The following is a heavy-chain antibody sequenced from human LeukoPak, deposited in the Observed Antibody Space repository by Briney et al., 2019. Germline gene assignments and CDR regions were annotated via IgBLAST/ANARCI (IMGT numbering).Heavy chain of an antibody. D-gene: IGHD1-26*01. Sequence: GGSLRLSCAASGFTFSSYSMNWVRQAPGKGLEWVSSISSSSSYIYYADSVKGRFTISRDNAKNSLYLQMNSLKAEDTAVYYCARDSTPYSGSHYYFDYWGQGTLVTVSS. CDR2: ISSSSSYI. CDR1: GFTFSSYS. CDR3: ARDSTPYSGSHYYFDY. V-gene: IGHV3-21*01. J-gene: IGHJ4*02.